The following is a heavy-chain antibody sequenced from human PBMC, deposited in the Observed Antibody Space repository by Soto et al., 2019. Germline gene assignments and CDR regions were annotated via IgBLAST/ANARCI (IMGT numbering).Heavy chain of an antibody. D-gene: IGHD2-15*01. Sequence: ASAKVSCKTSGYTFTSYYMHWVRQAPAQEREGMGIMKPSGGSTNYAQKFQGSATMTTDKSTSTVYMQGSSLRTADTAVYYCARPLRPGLFFVCSGYFYGMDVWGQGTTVTVSS. CDR1: GYTFTSYY. V-gene: IGHV1-46*01. J-gene: IGHJ6*02. CDR3: ARPLRPGLFFVCSGYFYGMDV. CDR2: MKPSGGST.